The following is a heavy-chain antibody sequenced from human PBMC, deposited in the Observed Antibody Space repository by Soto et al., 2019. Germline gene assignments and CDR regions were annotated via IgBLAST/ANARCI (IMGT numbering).Heavy chain of an antibody. J-gene: IGHJ4*02. CDR3: ARHGYNYGGGYFDY. D-gene: IGHD5-18*01. V-gene: IGHV3-66*04. CDR2: IYSGGST. CDR1: GVTVSSNY. Sequence: ESGGGLVQHGGSLRLSCAASGVTVSSNYMSWVRQAPGKGLEWVSVIYSGGSTYYADSVKGRFTISRDNSKNTLYLQMNSLRAEDTAVYYCARHGYNYGGGYFDYWGQGTLVTVSS.